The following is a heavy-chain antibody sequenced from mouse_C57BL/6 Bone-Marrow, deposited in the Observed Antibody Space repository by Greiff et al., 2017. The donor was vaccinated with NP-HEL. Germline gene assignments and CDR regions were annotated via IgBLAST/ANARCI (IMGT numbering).Heavy chain of an antibody. CDR2: IDPSDSYT. CDR1: GYTFTSYW. CDR3: ARGITTVVARDY. V-gene: IGHV1-69*01. J-gene: IGHJ2*01. D-gene: IGHD1-1*01. Sequence: VQLQQPGAELVMPGASVKLSCKASGYTFTSYWMHWVKQRPGQGLEWIGEIDPSDSYTNYNQKFKGKSTLTVDKSSSTAYMQLSSLTSEDSAVYYCARGITTVVARDYWGQGTTLTVSS.